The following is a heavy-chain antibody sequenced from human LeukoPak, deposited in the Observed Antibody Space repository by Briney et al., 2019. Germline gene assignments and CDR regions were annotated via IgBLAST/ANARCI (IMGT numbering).Heavy chain of an antibody. V-gene: IGHV3-11*06. CDR1: GFTFSDYY. CDR2: ISGSSTYT. CDR3: ARGHIASWYNVEN. Sequence: KPGRSLRLSCAASGFTFSDYYMSWIRQAPGKGLEWVSYISGSSTYTNYADSVKGRFTISRDNAKNSLYLVMNSLRAEDTAVYYCARGHIASWYNVENWGQGTLVTVSS. J-gene: IGHJ4*02. D-gene: IGHD6-13*01.